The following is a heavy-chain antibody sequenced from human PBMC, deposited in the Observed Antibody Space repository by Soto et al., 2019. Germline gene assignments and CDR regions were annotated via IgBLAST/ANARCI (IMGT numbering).Heavy chain of an antibody. CDR1: GYTFTSYG. J-gene: IGHJ4*02. Sequence: QVQLVQSGAEVKKPGASVKVSCKASGYTFTSYGISWVRQAPGQGLEWIGWISAYSGNTNYAQKLQGRVTMTTDTSTSTAYMELRSLRSDDTAVYYCARDDHYGDYIWGSSPNYWGQGTLVTVSS. V-gene: IGHV1-18*01. CDR3: ARDDHYGDYIWGSSPNY. D-gene: IGHD3-16*01. CDR2: ISAYSGNT.